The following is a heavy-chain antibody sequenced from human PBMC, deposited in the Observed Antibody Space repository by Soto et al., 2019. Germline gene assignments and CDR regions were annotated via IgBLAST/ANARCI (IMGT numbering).Heavy chain of an antibody. V-gene: IGHV3-30*18. CDR2: ISHDGFSQ. CDR1: GFTLSNTG. CDR3: AKDWGSSGWDNWVDS. J-gene: IGHJ5*01. D-gene: IGHD6-19*01. Sequence: QVQLVESGGGVVQPGTSLRLSCVVSGFTLSNTGVHWVRQAPGKGLEWVAMISHDGFSQYYLDSVKGRFTISRDNSKNTVYLQMHSLRPEDTSVYYCAKDWGSSGWDNWVDSWGQGTLVTVSS.